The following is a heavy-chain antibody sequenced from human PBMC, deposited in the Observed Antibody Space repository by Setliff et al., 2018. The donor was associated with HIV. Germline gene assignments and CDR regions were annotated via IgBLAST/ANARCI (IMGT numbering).Heavy chain of an antibody. Sequence: PSETLSLTCAVYGGSFSGYYWSWIRQPPGKGLEWIGEINHGGSTDSNPSLKSRVTISVDTSKNQFSLNLTSVTAADTAVYYCARVASYDFWSGYLHYFDYRGQGTPVTVSS. CDR2: INHGGST. V-gene: IGHV4-34*01. CDR3: ARVASYDFWSGYLHYFDY. D-gene: IGHD3-3*01. J-gene: IGHJ4*02. CDR1: GGSFSGYY.